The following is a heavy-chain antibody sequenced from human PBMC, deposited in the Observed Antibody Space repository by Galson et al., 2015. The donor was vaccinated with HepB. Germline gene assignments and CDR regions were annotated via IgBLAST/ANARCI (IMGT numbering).Heavy chain of an antibody. V-gene: IGHV3-48*01. D-gene: IGHD3-3*01. CDR1: GFTFSSYS. CDR3: ARGDDFWSGYYCGGGDY. J-gene: IGHJ4*02. CDR2: ISSSSSTI. Sequence: SLRLSCAASGFTFSSYSMNWVRQAPGEGLEWVSYISSSSSTIYYADSVKGRFTISRDNAKNSLYLQMNSLRAEDTAVYYCARGDDFWSGYYCGGGDYWGQGTLVTVSS.